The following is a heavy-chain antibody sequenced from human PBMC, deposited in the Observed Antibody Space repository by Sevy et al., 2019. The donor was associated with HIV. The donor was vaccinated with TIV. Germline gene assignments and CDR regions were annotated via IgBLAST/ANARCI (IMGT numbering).Heavy chain of an antibody. J-gene: IGHJ4*02. CDR3: TKNTAAAGVGGFDY. CDR2: IWYDRTDK. V-gene: IGHV3-30*02. D-gene: IGHD6-13*01. Sequence: GGSLRLSCTASRFTFSDYGMHWVRQAPGKGLDWVAFIWYDRTDKYYADSVEGRFTISRDNSENKLFLQMNSLRPEDTAVYYCTKNTAAAGVGGFDYWGRGTMVTVSS. CDR1: RFTFSDYG.